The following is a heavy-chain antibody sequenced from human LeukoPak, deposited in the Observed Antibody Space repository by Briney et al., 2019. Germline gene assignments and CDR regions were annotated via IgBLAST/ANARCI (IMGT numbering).Heavy chain of an antibody. CDR1: GFTFSSYW. CDR3: ARDGALGAMYYYYGMDV. V-gene: IGHV3-7*01. Sequence: PGGSQRLSCAASGFTFSSYWMSWVRQAPGKGLEWVANIKQDGSEKYYVDSVKGRFTISRDNAKNSLYLQMNSLRAEDTAVYYCARDGALGAMYYYYGMDVWGQGTTVTVSS. CDR2: IKQDGSEK. D-gene: IGHD3-16*01. J-gene: IGHJ6*02.